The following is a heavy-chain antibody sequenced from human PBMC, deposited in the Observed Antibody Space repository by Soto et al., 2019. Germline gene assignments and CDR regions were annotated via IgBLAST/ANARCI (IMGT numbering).Heavy chain of an antibody. CDR1: GFTFSSYN. J-gene: IGHJ4*02. CDR3: ARGWLLDAWMH. V-gene: IGHV3-21*01. CDR2: ISSSSIYI. D-gene: IGHD5-12*01. Sequence: EVQLVESGGGLVRPGGSLRLSCAASGFTFSSYNMNWVRQAPGKGLEWVSSISSSSIYIYYATSLKGRFTISRDNAKSSLYLQINSLRAEDTAVYYCARGWLLDAWMHWGQGAVVNVSS.